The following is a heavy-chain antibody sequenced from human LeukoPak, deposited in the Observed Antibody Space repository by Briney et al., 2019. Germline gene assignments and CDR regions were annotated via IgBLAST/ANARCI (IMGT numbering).Heavy chain of an antibody. V-gene: IGHV3-20*04. CDR2: INLNGGST. D-gene: IGHD6-19*01. Sequence: GGSLRLSCAASGFTFDDYGMSWVRQAPGKGQEWVSGINLNGGSTGYADSVKGRFTISRDNAKNSLYPQMNSLRAEDTALYYCASLAVAGTGGDAFDIWGQGTMVTVSS. CDR3: ASLAVAGTGGDAFDI. J-gene: IGHJ3*02. CDR1: GFTFDDYG.